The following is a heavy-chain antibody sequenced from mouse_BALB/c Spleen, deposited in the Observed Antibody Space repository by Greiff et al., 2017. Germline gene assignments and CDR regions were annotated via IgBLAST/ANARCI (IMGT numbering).Heavy chain of an antibody. D-gene: IGHD1-2*01. V-gene: IGHV5-17*02. J-gene: IGHJ3*01. CDR3: ARGITTAQGWFAY. CDR1: GFTFSSFG. CDR2: ISSGSSTI. Sequence: EVNLVESGGGLVQPGGSRKLSCAASGFTFSSFGMHWVRQAPEKGLEWVAYISSGSSTIYYADTVKGRFTISRDNPKNTLFLQMTSLRSEDTAMYYCARGITTAQGWFAYWGQGTLVTVSA.